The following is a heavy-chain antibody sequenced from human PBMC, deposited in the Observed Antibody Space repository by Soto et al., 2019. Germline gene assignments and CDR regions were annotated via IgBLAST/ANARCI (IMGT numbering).Heavy chain of an antibody. V-gene: IGHV4-61*01. CDR3: ARSGSGSGWL. CDR2: IYYSGST. Sequence: QVQLQESGPGLVKPSETLSLTCTVSGGSVSSGRFYWSWIRQPPGKGLEWIGYIYYSGSTKYNPSLTSQVTVSVDTSNNQFSLKLTSVTSAATAVYYCARSGSGSGWLGGQGTLVTVSS. J-gene: IGHJ4*02. D-gene: IGHD6-19*01. CDR1: GGSVSSGRFY.